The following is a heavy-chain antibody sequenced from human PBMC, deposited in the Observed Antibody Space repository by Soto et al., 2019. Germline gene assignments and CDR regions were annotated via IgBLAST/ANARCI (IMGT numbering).Heavy chain of an antibody. J-gene: IGHJ4*02. CDR3: AKAPLRDGYNYDGYFDY. CDR1: GFTFSSYG. Sequence: QVQLVESGGGVVQPGRSLRLSCAASGFTFSSYGIHWVRQAPGKGLEWVAVISYDGSNKYYADSVKGRFTISRDNSKNTLYLQMNSLRAEDTAVYYCAKAPLRDGYNYDGYFDYWGQGTLVTVSS. CDR2: ISYDGSNK. D-gene: IGHD5-12*01. V-gene: IGHV3-30*18.